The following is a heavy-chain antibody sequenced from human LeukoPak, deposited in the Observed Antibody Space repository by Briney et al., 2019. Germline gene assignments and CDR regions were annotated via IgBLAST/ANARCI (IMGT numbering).Heavy chain of an antibody. V-gene: IGHV3-7*03. CDR2: IKQDGSEK. Sequence: GGSLRLSCAASGFTFSSYWMSWVRQAPGKGLEWVANIKQDGSEKYYVDSVKGRFTISRDNSKNTVFLQMNSLRAEDTGVYYCANRISGSSYWGQGTLVTVSS. J-gene: IGHJ4*02. D-gene: IGHD1-26*01. CDR3: ANRISGSSY. CDR1: GFTFSSYW.